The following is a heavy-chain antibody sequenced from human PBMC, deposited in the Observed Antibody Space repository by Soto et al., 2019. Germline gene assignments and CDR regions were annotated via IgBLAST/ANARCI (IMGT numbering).Heavy chain of an antibody. CDR2: INHSGST. CDR3: ARRTGDGYYYYYMDV. V-gene: IGHV4-34*01. Sequence: SETLSLTCAVYGGSFSGYYWSWIRQPPGKGLEWIGEINHSGSTNYNPSLKSRVTISVDTSKNQFSLKLSSVTAADTAVYYCARRTGDGYYYYYMDVWGKGTTVTVSS. CDR1: GGSFSGYY. D-gene: IGHD7-27*01. J-gene: IGHJ6*03.